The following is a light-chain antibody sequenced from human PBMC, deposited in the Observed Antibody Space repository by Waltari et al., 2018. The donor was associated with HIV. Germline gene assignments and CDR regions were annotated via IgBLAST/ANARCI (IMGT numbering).Light chain of an antibody. Sequence: EIVMTQSPATLSLSPGERATLSCRASQSVSRNLAWYQQKPGQPPRLLIYGASTRATGVPARFSGSGSGTEFILTISSLQSEDFAVYYCQQYNNWPPLTFGGGTKVEIK. J-gene: IGKJ4*01. CDR2: GAS. V-gene: IGKV3-15*01. CDR1: QSVSRN. CDR3: QQYNNWPPLT.